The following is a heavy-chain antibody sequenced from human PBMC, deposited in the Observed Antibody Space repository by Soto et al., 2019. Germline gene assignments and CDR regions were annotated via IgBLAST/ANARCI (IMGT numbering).Heavy chain of an antibody. Sequence: EVQLVESGGGLVQPGGSLRLSCAASGFTFSSYWMSWVRQAPGKGLEWVANIKQDGSEKYYVDSVKGRFTISRDNAKNSLYLQMNSLRAEDTAVYYCARITDQYSSRYYQYGMDVWGQGTTVTVSS. CDR2: IKQDGSEK. CDR1: GFTFSSYW. V-gene: IGHV3-7*01. D-gene: IGHD6-13*01. CDR3: ARITDQYSSRYYQYGMDV. J-gene: IGHJ6*02.